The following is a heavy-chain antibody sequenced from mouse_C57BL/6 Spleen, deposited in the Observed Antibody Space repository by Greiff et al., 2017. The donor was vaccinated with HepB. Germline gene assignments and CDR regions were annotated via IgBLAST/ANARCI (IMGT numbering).Heavy chain of an antibody. CDR3: AREGLRRGYWYFDV. J-gene: IGHJ1*03. D-gene: IGHD2-4*01. CDR2: INPYNGGT. CDR1: GYTFTDYY. V-gene: IGHV1-19*01. Sequence: EVQLVESGPVLVKPGASVKMSCKASGYTFTDYYMNWVKQSHGKSLEWIGVINPYNGGTSYNQKFKGKATLTVDKSSSTAYMELNSLTSEDSAVYYCAREGLRRGYWYFDVWGTGTTVTVSS.